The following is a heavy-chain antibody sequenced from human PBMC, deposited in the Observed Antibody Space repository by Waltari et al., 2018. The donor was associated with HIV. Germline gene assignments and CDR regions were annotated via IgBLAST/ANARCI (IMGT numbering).Heavy chain of an antibody. CDR2: FVPEDGET. Sequence: VQLVQSGAEVKKPGASVKVSCKVSGYTLSELALHWVRQSPGKGLEWMGGFVPEDGETVYAQKFQGRVTMTEDPSTGSAYMDLTGLRFDDTAVYYCTGGGSAFDVWGQGTMVTVSS. CDR1: GYTLSELA. D-gene: IGHD3-16*01. V-gene: IGHV1-24*01. CDR3: TGGGSAFDV. J-gene: IGHJ3*01.